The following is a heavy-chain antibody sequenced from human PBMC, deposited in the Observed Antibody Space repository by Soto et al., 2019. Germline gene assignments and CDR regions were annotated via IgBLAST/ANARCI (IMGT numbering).Heavy chain of an antibody. D-gene: IGHD3-10*01. CDR3: AKKVNSGSGSQYFDY. V-gene: IGHV3-23*01. CDR2: FRAGGDDGTT. CDR1: GFTFSSYS. J-gene: IGHJ4*02. Sequence: PGGSLRLSCGASGFTFSSYSMSWVRQAPGKGLEWVSGFRAGGDDGTTYYADSVKGRFTISRDNSKNTLLLQINSLRAEDTAIYFCAKKVNSGSGSQYFDYFGQGTLVTVSS.